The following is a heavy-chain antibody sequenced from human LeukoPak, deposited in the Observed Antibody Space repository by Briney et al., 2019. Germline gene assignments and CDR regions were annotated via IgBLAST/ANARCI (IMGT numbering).Heavy chain of an antibody. CDR1: GLTFSDYY. Sequence: GGSLRLSCAASGLTFSDYYMSWIRQAPGKGLEWVSYISSSGSTIYYADSVKGRFTISRDNAKKSLYLQMNSQRAEDTAVYYCARGDGYNSYYFDYWGQGTLVTVSS. CDR2: ISSSGSTI. J-gene: IGHJ4*02. CDR3: ARGDGYNSYYFDY. D-gene: IGHD5-24*01. V-gene: IGHV3-11*04.